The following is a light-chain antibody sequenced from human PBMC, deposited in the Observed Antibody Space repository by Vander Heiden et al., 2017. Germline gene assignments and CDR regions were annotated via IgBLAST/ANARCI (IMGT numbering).Light chain of an antibody. CDR3: HHECSSPAT. Sequence: EIVLTQSPGTLSLSPGERATLSCRASQSVSSSYLAWYQQKPGQAPRLLIYGASSRANGIPDRFSGSGSGTDFTLTISRLEPEDFAVYYCHHECSSPATFGQGTKVEIK. CDR2: GAS. V-gene: IGKV3-20*01. CDR1: QSVSSSY. J-gene: IGKJ1*01.